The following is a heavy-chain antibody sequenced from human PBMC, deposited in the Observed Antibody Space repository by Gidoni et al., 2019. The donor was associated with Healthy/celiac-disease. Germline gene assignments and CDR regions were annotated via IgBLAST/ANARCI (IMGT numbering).Heavy chain of an antibody. CDR2: ISAYNGNT. D-gene: IGHD2-15*01. CDR1: GYTFTSYG. CDR3: ARDEGVVVAATVSYYYYYGMDV. V-gene: IGHV1-18*01. Sequence: QVQLVQSGAEVKKPGASVKVSCKASGYTFTSYGTSWVRQAPGQGLEWMGWISAYNGNTNYAQKLQGRVTMTTDTSTSTAYMELRSLRSDDTAVYYCARDEGVVVAATVSYYYYYGMDVWGQGTTVTVSS. J-gene: IGHJ6*02.